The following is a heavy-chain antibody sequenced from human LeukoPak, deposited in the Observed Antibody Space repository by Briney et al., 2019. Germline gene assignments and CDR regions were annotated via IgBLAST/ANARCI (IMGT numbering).Heavy chain of an antibody. CDR1: GASTSGSY. V-gene: IGHV4-59*01. D-gene: IGHD4-17*01. J-gene: IGHJ4*02. CDR3: ARGIESYGDYGY. CDR2: MYNSGST. Sequence: SETLSLTCTVSGASTSGSYWSWIRQPPGKGLEWIAYMYNSGSTNYNPSLKSRVTISIDTSKNQFSLKLSSLTAADTAIYYCARGIESYGDYGYWGQGILVTVSS.